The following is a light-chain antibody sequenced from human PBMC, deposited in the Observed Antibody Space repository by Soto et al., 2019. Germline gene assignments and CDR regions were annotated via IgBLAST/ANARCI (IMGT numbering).Light chain of an antibody. CDR3: YSYSSSNTYV. Sequence: QSALPHPGSECRSPGQSYTINNTGTSSDVGGYNYVSWYQHHPGKVPQLMIYDVSNRPSGVSNRFSGSKSGNTASLTISGYQSEDKADYYGYSYSSSNTYVFGTVSKV. CDR2: DVS. J-gene: IGLJ1*01. CDR1: SSDVGGYNY. V-gene: IGLV2-14*03.